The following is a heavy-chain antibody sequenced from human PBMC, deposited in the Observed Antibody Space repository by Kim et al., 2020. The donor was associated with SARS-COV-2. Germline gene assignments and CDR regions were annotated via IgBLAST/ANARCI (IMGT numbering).Heavy chain of an antibody. J-gene: IGHJ4*02. CDR3: ARGLKVYYYDSSGYQGVDD. CDR2: INSDGSST. Sequence: GGSLRLSCAASGFTFSSYWMHWVRQAPGKGLVWVSRINSDGSSTSYADSVKGRFTISRDNAKNTLYLQMNSLRAEDTAVYYCARGLKVYYYDSSGYQGVDDWGQGTLVTVSS. D-gene: IGHD3-22*01. V-gene: IGHV3-74*01. CDR1: GFTFSSYW.